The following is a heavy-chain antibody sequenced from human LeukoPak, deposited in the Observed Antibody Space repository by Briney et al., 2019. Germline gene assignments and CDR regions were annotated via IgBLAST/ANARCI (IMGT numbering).Heavy chain of an antibody. D-gene: IGHD2-2*01. Sequence: RGSLRLSCAAAEFTFSSYAMSWVRQAPGKGLEWVSSISGSGGSTYYADSVKGRFTISRDNSKNTLYLQMNSLRAEDTAVYYCAKGDIVVVPAAITFTYWGQGTLVTVSS. CDR3: AKGDIVVVPAAITFTY. CDR1: EFTFSSYA. CDR2: ISGSGGST. V-gene: IGHV3-23*01. J-gene: IGHJ4*02.